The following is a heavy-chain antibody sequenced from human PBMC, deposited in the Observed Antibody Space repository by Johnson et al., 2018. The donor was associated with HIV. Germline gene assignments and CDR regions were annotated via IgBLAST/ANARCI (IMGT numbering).Heavy chain of an antibody. J-gene: IGHJ3*02. CDR3: ASLIAAAGYGAFDI. Sequence: EVQLVESGGGLVKPGGSLRLSCAASGFTFSSYDMHWVRQATGKGLEWVSVITTAGATHYPGPVKGRFTIPRDNSKNTLYLQMNSLRAEETAGYYFASLIAAAGYGAFDIWGQGTMVTVSS. D-gene: IGHD6-13*01. CDR2: ITTAGAT. CDR1: GFTFSSYD. V-gene: IGHV3-13*01.